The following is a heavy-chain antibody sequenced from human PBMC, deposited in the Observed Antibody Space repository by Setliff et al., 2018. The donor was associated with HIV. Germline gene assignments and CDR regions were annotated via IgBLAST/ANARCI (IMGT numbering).Heavy chain of an antibody. CDR2: INTNSGTP. J-gene: IGHJ4*02. V-gene: IGHV7-4-1*02. CDR3: ARGPWVQRWLGYLQN. D-gene: IGHD5-18*01. Sequence: GASVKVSCKASGYSFTRYAITWVRQAPGQGLEWVGWINTNSGTPTYAREFTGRFVFSVDTSVNTAYLQISSLKSGDTGVYYCARGPWVQRWLGYLQNWGQGTQVTVSS. CDR1: GYSFTRYA.